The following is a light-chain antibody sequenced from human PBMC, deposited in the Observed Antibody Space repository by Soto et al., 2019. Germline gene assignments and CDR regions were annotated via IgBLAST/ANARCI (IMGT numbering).Light chain of an antibody. CDR3: QXYYSVPLS. V-gene: IGKV4-1*01. Sequence: IVVTQSPDSMAVSMCEMSTINCKXSQXXXLSSNRKNYLAWYQQKTGQPPKLXIYWDSTREPGVPDRLSGSGSETDLKLTISRLQAEDVAVYYCQXYYSVPLSFGGGTKVDIK. CDR2: WDS. CDR1: QXXXLSSNRKNY. J-gene: IGKJ4*01.